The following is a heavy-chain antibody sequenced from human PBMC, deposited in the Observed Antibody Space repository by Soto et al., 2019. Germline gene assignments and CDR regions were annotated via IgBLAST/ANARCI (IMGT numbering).Heavy chain of an antibody. CDR2: LSYDGSNK. CDR1: GFTVSSNA. V-gene: IGHV3-30-3*01. D-gene: IGHD1-26*01. CDR3: ARDVESGSSQYYYYSYGMDV. J-gene: IGHJ6*02. Sequence: SLTLACPASGFTVSSNAMHWVRQAPGKGLEWVAVLSYDGSNKYYADSVKGRFTISRDNSKNTLYLQMDSLRTEDTALYYCARDVESGSSQYYYYSYGMDVWGQGTTVTVSS.